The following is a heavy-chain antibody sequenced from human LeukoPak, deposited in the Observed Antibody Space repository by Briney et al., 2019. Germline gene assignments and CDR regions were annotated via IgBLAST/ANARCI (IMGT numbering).Heavy chain of an antibody. D-gene: IGHD2-15*01. J-gene: IGHJ5*02. CDR3: ARNINIVVVVAAIGWFDP. CDR2: IYHSGST. CDR1: GYSISSGYY. V-gene: IGHV4-38-2*02. Sequence: PSETLSLTCTVSGYSISSGYYWGWIRQPPGKGLEWIGSIYHSGSTYYNPSLKSRVTISVDTSKNQFSLKLSSVTAADTAVYYCARNINIVVVVAAIGWFDPWGQGTLVTVSS.